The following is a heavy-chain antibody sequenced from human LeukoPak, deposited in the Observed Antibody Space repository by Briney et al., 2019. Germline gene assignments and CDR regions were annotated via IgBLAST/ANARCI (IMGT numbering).Heavy chain of an antibody. CDR1: GGSISSSSYY. J-gene: IGHJ4*02. D-gene: IGHD6-13*01. V-gene: IGHV4-39*07. CDR2: IYYSGST. CDR3: ARVATAGTYYFDY. Sequence: SETLSLTCTVSGGSISSSSYYWGWIRQPPGKGLEWIGSIYYSGSTYHNPSLKSRVTISVDTSKNQFSLKLSSVTAADTAVYYCARVATAGTYYFDYWGQGTLVTVSS.